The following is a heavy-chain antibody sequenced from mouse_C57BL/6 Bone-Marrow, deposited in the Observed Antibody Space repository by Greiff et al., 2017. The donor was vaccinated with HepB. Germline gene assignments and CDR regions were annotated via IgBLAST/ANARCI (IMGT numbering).Heavy chain of an antibody. Sequence: VQLQQPGAELARPGASVKLSCKASGSPFTSYGIRWVKPSPGQGLGWIGAIYPRSGHTYYHEKFKGKATLSADKPSSTAYVELRGLAAADSAVDCCARSGFDYWGQGTTLTVSS. D-gene: IGHD1-3*01. J-gene: IGHJ2*01. CDR2: IYPRSGHT. CDR3: ARSGFDY. CDR1: GSPFTSYG. V-gene: IGHV1-81*01.